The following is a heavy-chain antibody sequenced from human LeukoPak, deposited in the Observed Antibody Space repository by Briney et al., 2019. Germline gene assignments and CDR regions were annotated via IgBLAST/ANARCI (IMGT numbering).Heavy chain of an antibody. V-gene: IGHV4-31*03. D-gene: IGHD1-1*01. J-gene: IGHJ3*01. CDR3: VRDFTKTASPDAFDF. CDR1: GDSVNNDGYH. CDR2: IHNSGDT. Sequence: SETLSLTCTVSGDSVNNDGYHWTWVRQHPGKGLEWLGYIHNSGDTSYNPSLKSRVSVSLDTSQNQFSLSLHSVTAADTAVYYCVRDFTKTASPDAFDFWGQGTLVIVSS.